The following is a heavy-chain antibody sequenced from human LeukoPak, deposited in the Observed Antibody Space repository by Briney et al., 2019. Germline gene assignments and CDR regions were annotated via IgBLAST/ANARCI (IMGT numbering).Heavy chain of an antibody. CDR1: GFTFSSYG. Sequence: GGSLRLSCAASGFTFSSYGMHWVRQAPGKGLEWVAFIRYDGSNKYYADSVKGRFTISRDNSKNTLYLQMNSLRAEDTAVYYCAKDRRRGNYYGPGSYSKGGFDYWGQGTLVTVSS. CDR2: IRYDGSNK. V-gene: IGHV3-30*02. CDR3: AKDRRRGNYYGPGSYSKGGFDY. D-gene: IGHD3-10*01. J-gene: IGHJ4*02.